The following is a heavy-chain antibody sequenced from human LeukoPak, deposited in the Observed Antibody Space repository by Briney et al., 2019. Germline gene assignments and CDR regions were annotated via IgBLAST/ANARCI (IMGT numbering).Heavy chain of an antibody. CDR3: ARSRPDQRHRYYGSGSYYADY. D-gene: IGHD3-10*01. J-gene: IGHJ4*02. V-gene: IGHV4-31*03. CDR2: IYYSGST. CDR1: GGSISSSSYY. Sequence: SETLSLTCTVSGGSISSSSYYWGWIRQHPGKGLEWIGYIYYSGSTYYNPSLKSRVTISVDTSKNQFSLKLSSVTAADTAVYYCARSRPDQRHRYYGSGSYYADYWGQGTLVTVTS.